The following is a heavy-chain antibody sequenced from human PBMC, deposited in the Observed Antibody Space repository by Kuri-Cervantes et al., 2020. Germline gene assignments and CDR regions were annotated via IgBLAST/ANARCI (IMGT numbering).Heavy chain of an antibody. D-gene: IGHD3-16*01. J-gene: IGHJ5*02. V-gene: IGHV3-7*03. Sequence: GESLKISCAASGFTCSSYWMSWVRRAPGKGLEWVANIKQDGSEKYYVDSVKGRFTISRDNAKNSLYLQMNSLRAEDTAVYYCAKDRPGVRPDWFDPWGQGTLVTVSS. CDR2: IKQDGSEK. CDR3: AKDRPGVRPDWFDP. CDR1: GFTCSSYW.